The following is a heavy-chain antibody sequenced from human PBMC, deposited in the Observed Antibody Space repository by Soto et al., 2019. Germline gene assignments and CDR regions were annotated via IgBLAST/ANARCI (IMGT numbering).Heavy chain of an antibody. CDR2: ISGDGTIP. Sequence: GGSLRLSCVASGFTFSKYWMHWVRQVPGKGLVWVSRISGDGTIPTYADSVKGRFTISRDNAKNTLYLQMNSLRADDTAVYYCATFWGVANFDYWGQGALVTVSS. CDR3: ATFWGVANFDY. V-gene: IGHV3-74*03. D-gene: IGHD3-3*01. J-gene: IGHJ4*02. CDR1: GFTFSKYW.